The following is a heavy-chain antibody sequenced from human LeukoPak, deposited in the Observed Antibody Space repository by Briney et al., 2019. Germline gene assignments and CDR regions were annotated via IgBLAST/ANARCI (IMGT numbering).Heavy chain of an antibody. D-gene: IGHD6-13*01. V-gene: IGHV3-23*01. CDR1: GFTFSSYA. Sequence: GGSLRLSCAASGFTFSSYAMSWVRQAPGKGLELVSAIGGSAGSIHYADSVKGRFTISRDNSKNTLYLQMNSLRAEDTAVYYCAKDRGYSSSWSYYFDYWGQGTLVTVSS. CDR3: AKDRGYSSSWSYYFDY. J-gene: IGHJ4*02. CDR2: IGGSAGSI.